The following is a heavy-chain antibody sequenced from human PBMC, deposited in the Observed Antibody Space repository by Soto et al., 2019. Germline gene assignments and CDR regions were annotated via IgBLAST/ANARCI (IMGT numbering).Heavy chain of an antibody. V-gene: IGHV3-21*01. CDR3: VRDIGQYFRWGYMDV. J-gene: IGHJ6*03. CDR1: GFTFYSFS. Sequence: EVQLVESGGGLVKPGESLRLSCAASGFTFYSFSMNWVRQAAGRGPEWVSSIDTTSNYIYYADSVRGRFTISRDNAKDSLYLQIYSLRAEYTAVYYCVRDIGQYFRWGYMDVWGRGTTVTVSS. CDR2: IDTTSNYI. D-gene: IGHD3-9*01.